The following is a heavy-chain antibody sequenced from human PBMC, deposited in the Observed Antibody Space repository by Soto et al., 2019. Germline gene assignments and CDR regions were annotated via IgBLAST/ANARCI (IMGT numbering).Heavy chain of an antibody. J-gene: IGHJ4*02. Sequence: GASVKVSCKASGGTFSSYAISWVRQAPGQGLEWMGGIIPIFGTANYAQKFQGRVTITADESTSTAYMELSSLRSEDTAVYYCARGGGITYYYDSSGYYYLAYWGQGTLVTVSS. V-gene: IGHV1-69*13. D-gene: IGHD3-22*01. CDR1: GGTFSSYA. CDR2: IIPIFGTA. CDR3: ARGGGITYYYDSSGYYYLAY.